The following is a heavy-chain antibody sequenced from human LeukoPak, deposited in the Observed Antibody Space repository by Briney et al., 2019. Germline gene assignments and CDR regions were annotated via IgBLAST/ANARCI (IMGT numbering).Heavy chain of an antibody. V-gene: IGHV3-23*01. J-gene: IGHJ6*03. D-gene: IGHD5-18*01. Sequence: PGGSLRLSCAASGLTFSSYAMAWVRQAPGKGLEWVSTINGSGVSTYYGDSVKGRFTISRDNSKNTLYLQMNSLRAEDTAVYYCASQYIEVNYYYHMDVWGTGTTVIVSS. CDR1: GLTFSSYA. CDR3: ASQYIEVNYYYHMDV. CDR2: INGSGVST.